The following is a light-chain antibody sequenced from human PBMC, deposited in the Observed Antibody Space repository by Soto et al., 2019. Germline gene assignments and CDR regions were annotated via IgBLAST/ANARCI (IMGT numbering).Light chain of an antibody. V-gene: IGLV2-8*01. J-gene: IGLJ1*01. Sequence: QSALTQPASVSGSPGQSITISCIGTSSDVGSYNLVSWYQQHPGKAPKVLISEVSRRPSGVPERFSGSKSGNTASLTVSGLQADDEAHYYCSSYAGSNNFVFGTGTKLTVL. CDR2: EVS. CDR1: SSDVGSYNL. CDR3: SSYAGSNNFV.